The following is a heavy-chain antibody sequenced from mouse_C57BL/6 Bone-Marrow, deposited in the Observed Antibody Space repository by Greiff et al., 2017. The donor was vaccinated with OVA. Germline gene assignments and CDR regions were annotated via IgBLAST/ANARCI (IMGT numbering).Heavy chain of an antibody. CDR3: ARAVTTVDEGDAMDY. CDR1: GYTFTDYY. Sequence: VQLQQSGPVLVKPGASVKMSCKASGYTFTDYYMNWVKQSHGKSLEWIGVINPYNGGTSYNQKFKGKATLTVDKSSSTAYMELNSLTSEDSAVYYCARAVTTVDEGDAMDYWGQGTSVTVSS. J-gene: IGHJ4*01. D-gene: IGHD1-1*01. V-gene: IGHV1-19*01. CDR2: INPYNGGT.